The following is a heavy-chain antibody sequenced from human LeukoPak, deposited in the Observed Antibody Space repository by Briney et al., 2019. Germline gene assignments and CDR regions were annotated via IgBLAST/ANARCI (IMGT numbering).Heavy chain of an antibody. V-gene: IGHV3-23*01. Sequence: PGGSLRLSCAASGFTFSRYAMSWVRQAPGKGLEWVSGISGSGGSTYYADSVKGRFTISRDNSKSTLYLQMNSLRAEDTAVYYCAGDVFYYDSSGYYPTSDYWGQGTLVTVSS. CDR1: GFTFSRYA. D-gene: IGHD3-22*01. J-gene: IGHJ4*02. CDR3: AGDVFYYDSSGYYPTSDY. CDR2: ISGSGGST.